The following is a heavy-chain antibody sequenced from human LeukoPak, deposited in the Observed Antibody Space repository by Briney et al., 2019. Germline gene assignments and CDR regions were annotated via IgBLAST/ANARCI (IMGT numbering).Heavy chain of an antibody. CDR3: VLNYGSGSYYNEGYFDY. Sequence: SVKVSCKASGGTFSSYAISWVRQAPGQGLEWMGRIIPILGIANYAQKFQGRVTITADKSTSTAYMELSSLRSEDTAVYYCVLNYGSGSYYNEGYFDYWGQGTLVTVSS. CDR1: GGTFSSYA. CDR2: IIPILGIA. D-gene: IGHD3-10*01. V-gene: IGHV1-69*04. J-gene: IGHJ4*02.